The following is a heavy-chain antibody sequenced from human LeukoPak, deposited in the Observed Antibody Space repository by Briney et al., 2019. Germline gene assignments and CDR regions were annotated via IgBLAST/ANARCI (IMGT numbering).Heavy chain of an antibody. CDR1: GFTFSRYG. Sequence: GGSLRLSCAASGFTFSRYGMYWVRQAPGTGLEWVANIKQDGSDRNYVTSVRGRFTISRDNAESSLYLQMNSLRAEDTALYYCVRNLAVAGTCFDSWGQGTLVTVSS. J-gene: IGHJ4*02. V-gene: IGHV3-7*03. CDR3: VRNLAVAGTCFDS. D-gene: IGHD6-19*01. CDR2: IKQDGSDR.